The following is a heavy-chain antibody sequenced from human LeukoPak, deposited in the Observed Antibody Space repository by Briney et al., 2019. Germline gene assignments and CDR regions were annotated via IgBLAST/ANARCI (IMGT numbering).Heavy chain of an antibody. CDR3: ARTTPLMGAAGPFDY. J-gene: IGHJ4*02. CDR2: ISAYNGNT. Sequence: VASVKVSCKASGYTFTSYGISWVRQAPGQGLEWMGWISAYNGNTNYAQKLQGRVTMTTDASTSTAYMELRSLRSDDTAVYYCARTTPLMGAAGPFDYWGQGTLVTVSS. V-gene: IGHV1-18*01. CDR1: GYTFTSYG. D-gene: IGHD6-13*01.